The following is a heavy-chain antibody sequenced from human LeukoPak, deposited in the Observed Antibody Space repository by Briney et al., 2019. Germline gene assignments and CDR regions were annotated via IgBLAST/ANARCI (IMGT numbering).Heavy chain of an antibody. CDR2: INHSGST. V-gene: IGHV4-34*01. CDR3: ARGSPSGDIVVVPAAMKSAVWFDP. CDR1: GGSFSGYH. Sequence: PSETLSLTCAVYGGSFSGYHWSWIRQPPGKGLEWIGEINHSGSTNYNPSLKSRVTISVDTSKNQFSLKLSSVTAADTAVCYCARGSPSGDIVVVPAAMKSAVWFDPWGQGTLVTVSS. D-gene: IGHD2-2*01. J-gene: IGHJ5*02.